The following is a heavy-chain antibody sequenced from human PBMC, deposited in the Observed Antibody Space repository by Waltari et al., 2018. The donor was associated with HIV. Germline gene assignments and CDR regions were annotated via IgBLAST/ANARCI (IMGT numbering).Heavy chain of an antibody. D-gene: IGHD2-15*01. CDR3: ARDRFCNGNGCSPSDAFDV. J-gene: IGHJ3*01. Sequence: QLRLQESGSGLLKPSQTLSLTCNVSGGSVGSSGFSWSWIRQSPGKGLEWIGYIYYTGSTYDKPALKSRVNISLDRSKNQFSLRLSYVSAADTAVYYCARDRFCNGNGCSPSDAFDVWGQGRMVTVSS. CDR1: GGSVGSSGFS. CDR2: IYYTGST. V-gene: IGHV4-30-2*06.